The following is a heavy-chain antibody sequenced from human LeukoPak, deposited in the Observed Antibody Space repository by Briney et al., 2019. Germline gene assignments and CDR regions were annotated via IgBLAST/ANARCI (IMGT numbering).Heavy chain of an antibody. J-gene: IGHJ4*02. CDR2: INPNSGGT. D-gene: IGHD6-6*01. Sequence: ASVKVPCKASGYTFTGYYMHWVRQAPGQGLEWMGWINPNSGGTNYAQKFQGRVTMTRDTSISTAYMELSRLRSDDTAVYYCARGPYSSSPIDYWGQGTLVTVSS. CDR1: GYTFTGYY. V-gene: IGHV1-2*02. CDR3: ARGPYSSSPIDY.